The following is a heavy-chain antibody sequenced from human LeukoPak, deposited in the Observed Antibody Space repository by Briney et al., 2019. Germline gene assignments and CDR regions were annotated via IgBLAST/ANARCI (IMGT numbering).Heavy chain of an antibody. D-gene: IGHD5-12*01. V-gene: IGHV3-30*18. CDR3: AKAPDSGYDSYFDY. CDR2: ISYDGSNK. CDR1: GFTFSSYG. Sequence: GRSLRLSCAASGFTFSSYGMHWVRQAPGKGLEWVAVISYDGSNKYYADSVKGRFTISRDNSKNTLYLQMNSLRAEDTAVYYCAKAPDSGYDSYFDYWGQGTLVTVYS. J-gene: IGHJ4*02.